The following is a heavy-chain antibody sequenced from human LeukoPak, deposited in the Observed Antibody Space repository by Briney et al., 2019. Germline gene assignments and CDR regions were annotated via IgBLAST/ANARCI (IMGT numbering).Heavy chain of an antibody. V-gene: IGHV3-23*01. Sequence: GGSLRLSCAASGFTFSSYAMSWVRQAPGKGLEWVSVVSGSGGSTYYADSVKGRFTISRDNSKNTLYLQMNILRPEDTAVYYCAKGGTIFGVVIDWFDPWGQGTLVTVSS. CDR2: VSGSGGST. J-gene: IGHJ5*02. CDR3: AKGGTIFGVVIDWFDP. D-gene: IGHD3-3*01. CDR1: GFTFSSYA.